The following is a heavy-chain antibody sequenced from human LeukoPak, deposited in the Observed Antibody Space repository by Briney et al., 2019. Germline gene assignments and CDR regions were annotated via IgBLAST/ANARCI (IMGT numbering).Heavy chain of an antibody. J-gene: IGHJ4*02. D-gene: IGHD3-22*01. CDR1: GYGFTSYW. CDR3: ASHVGDYYDSSGPKGVDY. Sequence: GESLKISCKGSGYGFTSYWISWVRQMPGKGLEWMGRIDPSDSYTNYSPSFQGHVTISADKSISTAYLQWSSPKASDTAMYYCASHVGDYYDSSGPKGVDYWGQGTLVTVSS. V-gene: IGHV5-10-1*01. CDR2: IDPSDSYT.